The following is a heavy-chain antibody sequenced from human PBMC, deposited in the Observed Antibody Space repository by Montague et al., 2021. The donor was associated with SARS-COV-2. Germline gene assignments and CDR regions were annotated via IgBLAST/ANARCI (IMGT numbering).Heavy chain of an antibody. D-gene: IGHD6-13*01. J-gene: IGHJ4*02. CDR3: ARDSDFSSWHEAKDYFDY. CDR2: IYPSGGIFDSGRT. V-gene: IGHV4-4*07. CDR1: GGSISGYF. Sequence: SETLSLTCSVSGGSISGYFWSWIRQPAGKGLEWIGRIYPSGGIFDSGRTNYHPSLKGRVTVSIDTSRNQFSLSLNSVTAADTAVYFCARDSDFSSWHEAKDYFDYWGQGILVAVSS.